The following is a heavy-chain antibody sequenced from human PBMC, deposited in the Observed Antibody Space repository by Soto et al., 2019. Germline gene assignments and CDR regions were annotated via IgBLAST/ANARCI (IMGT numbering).Heavy chain of an antibody. D-gene: IGHD6-19*01. CDR1: GYSISSSNW. CDR2: IYYSGAT. CDR3: ARGIEGWYQGRYYYGMDV. V-gene: IGHV4-28*03. Sequence: SETLSLTCAVSGYSISSSNWWGWIRQPPGKGLEWIGYIYYSGATYYNPSLKSRVTISVDTSKNQFSLKLSSVTAADTAVYYCARGIEGWYQGRYYYGMDVWGQGTTVTVSS. J-gene: IGHJ6*02.